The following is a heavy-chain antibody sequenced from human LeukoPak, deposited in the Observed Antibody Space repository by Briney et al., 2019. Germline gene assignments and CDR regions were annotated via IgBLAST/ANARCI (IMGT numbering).Heavy chain of an antibody. CDR2: INHNGGT. D-gene: IGHD3-9*01. CDR3: ARVAYRYSINDWSRTGLGAYATKYYYYMDV. CDR1: GGSFSDYS. J-gene: IGHJ6*03. Sequence: TASETLSLTCAVYGGSFSDYSWTWIRQAPGEGLEWMGEINHNGGTNHNPSLVSRVIMSVDTSKNQFSLKVSSVTAADTAVYYCARVAYRYSINDWSRTGLGAYATKYYYYMDVWGKGTTVTVSS. V-gene: IGHV4-34*01.